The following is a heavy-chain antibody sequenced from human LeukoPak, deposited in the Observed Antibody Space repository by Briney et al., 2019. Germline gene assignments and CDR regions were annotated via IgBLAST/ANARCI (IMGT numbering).Heavy chain of an antibody. V-gene: IGHV3-21*01. CDR1: GFTFSSYS. D-gene: IGHD2-15*01. J-gene: IGHJ6*03. CDR2: ISSSSSYI. CDR3: ARVLRYCSGGNCYSGGLGYMDV. Sequence: GGSLRLSCAAYGFTFSSYSMNWVRQAPGKGLEWVSSISSSSSYIYYADSVKGRFTISRDNAKNSLYLQMNSLRAEDTAVYYCARVLRYCSGGNCYSGGLGYMDVWGKGTTVTISS.